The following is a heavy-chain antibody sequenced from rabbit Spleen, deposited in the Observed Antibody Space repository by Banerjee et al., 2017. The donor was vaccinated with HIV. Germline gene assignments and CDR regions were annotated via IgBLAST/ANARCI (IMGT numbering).Heavy chain of an antibody. Sequence: QEDLEESGGGLVKPEGSLTLTCKASGFSFSDRDVMCWVRQAPGKGLEWIACINAATGKPVYATWAKGRFTISTTSSTTVTLQMTSLTAADTATYFCARDAGSGHYIDAYFDLWGQGTLVTVS. CDR1: GFSFSDRDV. V-gene: IGHV1S45*01. CDR3: ARDAGSGHYIDAYFDL. J-gene: IGHJ4*01. D-gene: IGHD8-1*01. CDR2: INAATGKP.